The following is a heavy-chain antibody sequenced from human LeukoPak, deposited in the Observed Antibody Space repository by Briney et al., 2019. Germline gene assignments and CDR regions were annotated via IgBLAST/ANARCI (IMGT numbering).Heavy chain of an antibody. Sequence: PSGTLSLTCTVSGGSISSYYWSWIRQPPGKGLEWIGYIYYSGSTNYNPSLKSRVTISVDTSKNQFSLKLSSVTAADTAVYYCARKYFAGYYMDVWGKGTTVTISS. J-gene: IGHJ6*03. CDR2: IYYSGST. CDR1: GGSISSYY. V-gene: IGHV4-59*01. D-gene: IGHD3-9*01. CDR3: ARKYFAGYYMDV.